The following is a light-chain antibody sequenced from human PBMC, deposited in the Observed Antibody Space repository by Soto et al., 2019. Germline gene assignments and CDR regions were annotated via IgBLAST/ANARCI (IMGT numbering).Light chain of an antibody. J-gene: IGKJ1*01. CDR3: QQYNNWPRT. Sequence: TQSIATLSVSPGERATLSFGASQRIRSTLAWFQQKPGQAPRLLIYDASKRATGIPARFSGSASGTEFTRSISTLQSEDLAVYYCQQYNNWPRTFGQGTKVDIK. CDR1: QRIRST. CDR2: DAS. V-gene: IGKV3-15*01.